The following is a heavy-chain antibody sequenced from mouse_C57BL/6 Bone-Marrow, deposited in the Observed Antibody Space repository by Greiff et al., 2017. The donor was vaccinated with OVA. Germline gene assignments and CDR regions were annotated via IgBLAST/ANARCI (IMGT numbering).Heavy chain of an antibody. J-gene: IGHJ2*01. CDR1: GFTFSDYG. CDR3: ARQGYYYGSSGDY. V-gene: IGHV5-17*01. D-gene: IGHD1-1*01. Sequence: EVNVVESGGGLVKPGGSLKLSCAASGFTFSDYGMHWVRQAPEKGLEWVAYISSGSSTIYYADTVKGRFTISRDNAKNTLVLQMTSLRSEDTAMYYCARQGYYYGSSGDYWGQGTTLTVSS. CDR2: ISSGSSTI.